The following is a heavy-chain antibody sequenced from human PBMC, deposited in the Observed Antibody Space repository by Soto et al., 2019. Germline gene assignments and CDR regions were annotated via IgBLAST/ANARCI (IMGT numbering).Heavy chain of an antibody. D-gene: IGHD2-21*02. CDR2: IKQDGSEK. CDR1: GFTFSTYW. CDR3: ALGGVTKPY. J-gene: IGHJ4*02. Sequence: EVQLVESGGGLVQPGGSLRLSCAASGFTFSTYWMSWVRQAPGKGLEWVASIKQDGSEKYYVDSVKGRFTISRDNAKNSLYLQMNSLRAEDTAVYYCALGGVTKPYWGQGTLVTVSS. V-gene: IGHV3-7*01.